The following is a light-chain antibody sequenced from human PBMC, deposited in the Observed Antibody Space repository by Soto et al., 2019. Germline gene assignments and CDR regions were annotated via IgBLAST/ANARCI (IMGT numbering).Light chain of an antibody. V-gene: IGLV2-14*01. J-gene: IGLJ1*01. CDR3: SSYTSSSTYV. Sequence: QSVLTQPASGSGSPGQSITISCTGTSSDVGGYHYVSWYQQHPGKAPKLMIYDVSNRHSGVSNRFSGSKSGNTASLTISGLQAEDEADYYCSSYTSSSTYVFGTGTKLTVL. CDR2: DVS. CDR1: SSDVGGYHY.